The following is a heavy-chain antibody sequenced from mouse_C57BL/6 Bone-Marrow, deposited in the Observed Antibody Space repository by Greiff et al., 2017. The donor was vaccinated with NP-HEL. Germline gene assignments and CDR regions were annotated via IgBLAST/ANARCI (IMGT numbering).Heavy chain of an antibody. D-gene: IGHD1-1*01. V-gene: IGHV1-69*01. J-gene: IGHJ1*03. Sequence: VQLQQPGAELVMPGASVKLSCKASGYTFTSYWMHWVKQRPGQGLEWIGELDPSDSYTNYNQKFKGQSTLTVDKSSSTAYMQLSSLTSEDSAVYYCARERDYYGSSYEYFDVWGTGTTVTVSS. CDR3: ARERDYYGSSYEYFDV. CDR1: GYTFTSYW. CDR2: LDPSDSYT.